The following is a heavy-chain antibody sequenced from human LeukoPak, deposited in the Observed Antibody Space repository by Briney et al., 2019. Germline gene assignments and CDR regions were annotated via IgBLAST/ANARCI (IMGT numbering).Heavy chain of an antibody. J-gene: IGHJ4*02. CDR1: AFTFNNYY. Sequence: GGSLRLSCAASAFTFNNYYMSWVRQAPGKGLEWVANINQDGSERKYVGSVKGRFTISRDNAKNSLYLQMNSLRAEDTAVYYCARDFSDTSGCIDSWGQGTLVTVSS. D-gene: IGHD6-19*01. V-gene: IGHV3-7*01. CDR2: INQDGSER. CDR3: ARDFSDTSGCIDS.